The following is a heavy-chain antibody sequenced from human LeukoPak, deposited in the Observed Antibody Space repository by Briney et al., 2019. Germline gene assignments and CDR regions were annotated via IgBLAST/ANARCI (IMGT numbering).Heavy chain of an antibody. V-gene: IGHV4-61*02. CDR3: ARDEWRRFDY. J-gene: IGHJ4*02. CDR1: GGSISSGSYY. Sequence: PSETLSLTCTVSGGSISSGSYYWSWIRQPAGKGLEWIGRIYTSGSTNYNPSLKSRVTMSVDTSKNQFSLKLSSVTAADTAVYYCARDEWRRFDYWGQGTLVTVSS. CDR2: IYTSGST. D-gene: IGHD2-8*01.